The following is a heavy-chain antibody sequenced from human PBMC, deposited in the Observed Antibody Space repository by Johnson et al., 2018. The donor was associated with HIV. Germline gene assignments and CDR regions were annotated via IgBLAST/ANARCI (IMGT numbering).Heavy chain of an antibody. Sequence: VESGGGVVQPGRSLRLSCAASGFTFSSYDLHWVRQAPGKGMDWVAFISYAGTDKSYADSVKGRFNISRDNSKNALYLQMHSLRSEDTAVYYCAKPPSMGADAFDIWGQGTMVTVSS. CDR3: AKPPSMGADAFDI. V-gene: IGHV3-30*18. D-gene: IGHD3-16*01. J-gene: IGHJ3*02. CDR2: ISYAGTDK. CDR1: GFTFSSYD.